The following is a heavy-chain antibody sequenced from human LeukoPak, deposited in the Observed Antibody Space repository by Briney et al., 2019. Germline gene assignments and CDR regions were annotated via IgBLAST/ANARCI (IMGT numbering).Heavy chain of an antibody. J-gene: IGHJ4*02. Sequence: ASVTVSFKASGYIFTSYYMHWVRQAPGQGREWMGLINPSGGSKSYAQKFQGRVHMPSDTSTSTVYMELSSLRSEDTAVYYCARDLGGGYYDILTGYYNPPGFDYWGQGTLVTVPS. D-gene: IGHD3-9*01. V-gene: IGHV1-46*01. CDR3: ARDLGGGYYDILTGYYNPPGFDY. CDR2: INPSGGSK. CDR1: GYIFTSYY.